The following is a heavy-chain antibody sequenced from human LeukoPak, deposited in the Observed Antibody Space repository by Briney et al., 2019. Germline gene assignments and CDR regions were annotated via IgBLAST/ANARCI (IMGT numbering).Heavy chain of an antibody. D-gene: IGHD2-8*01. CDR1: GFTFRAYD. CDR3: VRDSNYYAMDV. CDR2: IGPDGDT. J-gene: IGHJ6*02. Sequence: PGGSLRLSCAASGFTFRAYDMHWVRQTAGKGLEWVSGIGPDGDTYYADSVKGRFTISRENCENSVHLQMNSLRAGDTAVYYCVRDSNYYAMDVWGQGTTVIVFS. V-gene: IGHV3-13*01.